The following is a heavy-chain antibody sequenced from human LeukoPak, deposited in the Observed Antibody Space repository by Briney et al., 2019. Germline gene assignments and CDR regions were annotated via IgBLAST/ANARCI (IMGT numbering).Heavy chain of an antibody. CDR1: GFTFSSYA. J-gene: IGHJ4*02. D-gene: IGHD1-26*01. Sequence: GGSLRLSCAASGFTFSSYAMSWVRQAPGKGLEWVSAISGSGGSTYYADSVKGRFTISRDNSKNTLYLRMNSLRAEDTAVYYCAKVIAGIVGAKVAFDIWGQGTLVTVSS. V-gene: IGHV3-23*01. CDR3: AKVIAGIVGAKVAFDI. CDR2: ISGSGGST.